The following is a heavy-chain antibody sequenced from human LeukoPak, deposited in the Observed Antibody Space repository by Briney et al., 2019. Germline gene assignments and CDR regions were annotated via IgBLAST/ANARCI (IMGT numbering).Heavy chain of an antibody. J-gene: IGHJ4*02. CDR3: ARVSPKGYYDSSGYYTY. Sequence: ASVKVSCKASRYTFTGYYMHWVRQVPGQGLEWMGRINPNSGGTNYAQKFQGRVTMTRDTSISTAYMELSRLRSDDTAVYYCARVSPKGYYDSSGYYTYWGQGTLVTVSS. CDR1: RYTFTGYY. CDR2: INPNSGGT. D-gene: IGHD3-22*01. V-gene: IGHV1-2*06.